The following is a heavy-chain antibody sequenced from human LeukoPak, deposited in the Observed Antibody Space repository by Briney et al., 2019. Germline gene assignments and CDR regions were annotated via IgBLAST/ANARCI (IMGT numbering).Heavy chain of an antibody. Sequence: ASVKVSCKASGYTFTSYGISWVRQAPGQGLEWMGWISAYNGNTNYAQKLQGRVTMTTDTSTSAAYMELRSLRSDDTAVYYCARDWLGSMITIFGVARFDYWGQGTLVTVSS. V-gene: IGHV1-18*01. CDR2: ISAYNGNT. CDR3: ARDWLGSMITIFGVARFDY. J-gene: IGHJ4*02. CDR1: GYTFTSYG. D-gene: IGHD3-3*01.